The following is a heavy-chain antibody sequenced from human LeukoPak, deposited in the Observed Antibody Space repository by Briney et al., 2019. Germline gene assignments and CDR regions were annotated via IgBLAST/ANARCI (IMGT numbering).Heavy chain of an antibody. CDR2: ISYDGSNK. CDR3: AKDFSVYASNDLFDY. CDR1: GFTFSSYA. J-gene: IGHJ4*02. Sequence: GGSLRLSCAASGFTFSSYAMHWVRQAPGKGLEWVAVISYDGSNKYYAGSVKGRFTISRDNSKNTLYLQMNSLRAEDTAVYYCAKDFSVYASNDLFDYWGQGTLVTVSS. V-gene: IGHV3-30*04. D-gene: IGHD5/OR15-5a*01.